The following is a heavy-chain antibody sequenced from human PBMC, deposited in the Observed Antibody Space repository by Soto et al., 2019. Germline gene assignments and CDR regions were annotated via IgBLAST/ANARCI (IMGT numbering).Heavy chain of an antibody. CDR3: ARAQSVVPAARNNWFDP. D-gene: IGHD2-2*01. J-gene: IGHJ5*02. Sequence: SETLSLTCTVSGGSISSGDYYWSWIRQPPGKGLEWIGYIYYSGSTYYNPSLKSRVTISVDSSKNQFSLKLSSVTAADTAVYYCARAQSVVPAARNNWFDPWGQGTLVTVSS. CDR2: IYYSGST. V-gene: IGHV4-30-4*01. CDR1: GGSISSGDYY.